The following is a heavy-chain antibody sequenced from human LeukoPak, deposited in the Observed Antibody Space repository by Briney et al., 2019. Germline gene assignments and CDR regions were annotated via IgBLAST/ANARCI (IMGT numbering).Heavy chain of an antibody. Sequence: PGGSLRLSCAASGFTFSSYSMNWVRQAPGKGLEWVGFIRSKAYGGTTEYAASVKGRFTISRDDSKSIAYLQMNSLKTEDTAVYYCTRDPRGSGYGGLDYWGQGTLVTVSS. CDR3: TRDPRGSGYGGLDY. CDR1: GFTFSSYS. CDR2: IRSKAYGGTT. D-gene: IGHD5-12*01. V-gene: IGHV3-49*04. J-gene: IGHJ4*02.